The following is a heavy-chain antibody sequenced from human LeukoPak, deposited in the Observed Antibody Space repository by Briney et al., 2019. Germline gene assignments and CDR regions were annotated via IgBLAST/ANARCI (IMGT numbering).Heavy chain of an antibody. J-gene: IGHJ6*02. CDR3: ARGWGGGTSSSWLNYYYYGMDV. CDR2: INHSGST. D-gene: IGHD6-13*01. CDR1: GGSFSGYY. Sequence: SETLSLTCAVYGGSFSGYYWSWIRQPPGKGLEWIGEINHSGSTNYSPSLKSRVTISVDTSKNQFSLKLSSVTAADTAVYYCARGWGGGTSSSWLNYYYYGMDVWGQGTTVTVSS. V-gene: IGHV4-34*01.